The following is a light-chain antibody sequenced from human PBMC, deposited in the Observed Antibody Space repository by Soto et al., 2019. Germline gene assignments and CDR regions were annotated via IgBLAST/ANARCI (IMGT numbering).Light chain of an antibody. CDR2: GAS. V-gene: IGKV3-20*01. Sequence: DIVLTQSPGTLSLSPGERATLSCRASQSVSSIFLAWYQQRPGQAPRLLIYGASSRATGIPDRFSGSGSGTDFTLTISRLEPEDFAVYYCHQYATSPRTFGQGTK. CDR1: QSVSSIF. CDR3: HQYATSPRT. J-gene: IGKJ1*01.